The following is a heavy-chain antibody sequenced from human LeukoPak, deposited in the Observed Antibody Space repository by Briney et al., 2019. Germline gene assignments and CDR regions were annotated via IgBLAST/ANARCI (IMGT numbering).Heavy chain of an antibody. V-gene: IGHV4-39*07. Sequence: SGTLSLTCTVSGGSISSSSYYWGWLRLPPGKGLEWIGSIYYSGSTYYNPSLKSRVTISVDPSKNQFSLKMSSLTGADTAVYFCARLPVIEGAARAYYYYYMDVWGQRTTVTVSS. CDR3: ARLPVIEGAARAYYYYYMDV. J-gene: IGHJ6*03. CDR2: IYYSGST. CDR1: GGSISSSSYY. D-gene: IGHD1-26*01.